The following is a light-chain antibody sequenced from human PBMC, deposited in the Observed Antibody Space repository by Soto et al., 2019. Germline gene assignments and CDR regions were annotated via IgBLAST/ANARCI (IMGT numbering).Light chain of an antibody. CDR1: QTINNW. V-gene: IGKV1-5*01. CDR2: HAS. J-gene: IGKJ1*01. CDR3: QHYNSYPWT. Sequence: DIQMTQSPSTLSASIGDRVTITCRASQTINNWLAWYQQKPGKAPNLLIYHASNLETGGPSRFSGSAFGTEFTLTISSLQPDDFATYYCQHYNSYPWTFGPGTKVEIK.